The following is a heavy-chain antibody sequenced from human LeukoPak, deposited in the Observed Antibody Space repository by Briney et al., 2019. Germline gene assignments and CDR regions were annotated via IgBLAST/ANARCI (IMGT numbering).Heavy chain of an antibody. CDR3: ARDLQRGEIRWFDP. J-gene: IGHJ5*02. V-gene: IGHV1-69*05. D-gene: IGHD3-16*01. Sequence: PAASVKVSCKASGGTFSSYAISWVRQAPGQGLEWMGGIIPIFGTANYAQKFQGRVTITTDESTSTAYMELSSLRSEDTAVYYCARDLQRGEIRWFDPWGQGTLVTVSS. CDR1: GGTFSSYA. CDR2: IIPIFGTA.